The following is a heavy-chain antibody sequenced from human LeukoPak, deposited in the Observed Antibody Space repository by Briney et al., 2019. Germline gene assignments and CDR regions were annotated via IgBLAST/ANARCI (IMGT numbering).Heavy chain of an antibody. D-gene: IGHD2-2*02. J-gene: IGHJ3*02. V-gene: IGHV3-21*01. CDR2: IEISSSYI. CDR3: ARDYGYCRSTSCYTYDAFDI. CDR1: GFTFSSYS. Sequence: PGGSLRLSCAASGFTFSSYSMKWVRQAPGKGLEWVSSIEISSSYIYYADSMKGRFTISRDNAKNSLYLQVNSLRVEDTAVYYCARDYGYCRSTSCYTYDAFDIWGQGTMVTVSS.